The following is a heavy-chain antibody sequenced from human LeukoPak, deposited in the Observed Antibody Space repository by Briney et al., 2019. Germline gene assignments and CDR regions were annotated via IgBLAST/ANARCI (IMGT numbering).Heavy chain of an antibody. D-gene: IGHD6-13*01. Sequence: GGSLRLSCAAPGFTFNKYAMSWVRQAPGKGLGWVSGISGSGGSTYYGDSVKGRFTISRDNSKNTLYLQMNSLRAEDTAVYYCAKNPYSPGITAADLDYWGQGTLVTVSS. J-gene: IGHJ4*02. CDR3: AKNPYSPGITAADLDY. CDR2: ISGSGGST. CDR1: GFTFNKYA. V-gene: IGHV3-23*01.